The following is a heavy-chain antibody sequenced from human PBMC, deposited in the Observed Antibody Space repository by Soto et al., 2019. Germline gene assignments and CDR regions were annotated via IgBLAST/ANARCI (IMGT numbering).Heavy chain of an antibody. J-gene: IGHJ3*02. V-gene: IGHV1-2*04. CDR2: INPNSGGT. D-gene: IGHD3-3*01. CDR3: ARDREPTYYDVWSVYFRAPNAFDI. CDR1: GYTFTGYY. Sequence: ASVKVSCKASGYTFTGYYMHWVRQAPGQGLEWMGWINPNSGGTNYAQKFQGWVTMTRDTSISTAYMELSRLRSDDTAVYYCARDREPTYYDVWSVYFRAPNAFDIWGQGTMVTVSS.